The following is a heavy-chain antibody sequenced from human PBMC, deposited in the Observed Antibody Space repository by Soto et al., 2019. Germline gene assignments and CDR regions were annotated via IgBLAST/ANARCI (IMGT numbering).Heavy chain of an antibody. J-gene: IGHJ6*02. V-gene: IGHV3-21*01. CDR3: ASGIALEGGD. CDR1: GFTFSSYS. CDR2: ISSSSSYI. Sequence: GGSLRLSCAASGFTFSSYSMNWVRQALGKGLEWVSSISSSSSYIYYADSVKGRFTISRDNAKNSLYLQMNSLRDEDTAVYYCASGIALEGGDWGQGTTVTVSS. D-gene: IGHD6-19*01.